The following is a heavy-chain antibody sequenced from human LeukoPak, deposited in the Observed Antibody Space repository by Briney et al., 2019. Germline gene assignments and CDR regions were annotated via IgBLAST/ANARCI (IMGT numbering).Heavy chain of an antibody. J-gene: IGHJ4*02. CDR3: ARAVSADTAMVYFDY. CDR1: GFTFSDYY. Sequence: PGGSLRLSCAASGFTFSDYYMFWIRQAPGKGLEWVSYISNSGSIIYYADSVKGRFTVSRDNAKDSLYLQMNSLRAEDTAVYYCARAVSADTAMVYFDYWGQGTLVTDSS. CDR2: ISNSGSII. D-gene: IGHD5-18*01. V-gene: IGHV3-11*01.